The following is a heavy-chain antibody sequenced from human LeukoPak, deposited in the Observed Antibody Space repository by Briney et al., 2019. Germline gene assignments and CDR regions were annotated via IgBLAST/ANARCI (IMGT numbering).Heavy chain of an antibody. Sequence: GGSLSLPCAASGYTFRSYAMSCVREAPGEGREWVSAISGSGGSTYYADSVKGRFTISRDSSKNTLYLQMNSLRAEDTAVYYCAKTGISSGYYLYYFDYWGQGTLVTVSS. V-gene: IGHV3-23*01. CDR1: GYTFRSYA. J-gene: IGHJ4*02. D-gene: IGHD3-22*01. CDR3: AKTGISSGYYLYYFDY. CDR2: ISGSGGST.